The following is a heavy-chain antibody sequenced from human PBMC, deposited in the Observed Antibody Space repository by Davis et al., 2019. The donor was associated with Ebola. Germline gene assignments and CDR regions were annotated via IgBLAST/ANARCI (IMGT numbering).Heavy chain of an antibody. CDR1: GFTFSSYW. V-gene: IGHV3-7*03. CDR2: IKQDGSEK. D-gene: IGHD5-12*01. CDR3: ARVVWDSGYDRRIDY. J-gene: IGHJ4*02. Sequence: PGGSLRLSCAASGFTFSSYWMSWVRQAPGKGLEWVANIKQDGSEKYYVDSVKGRFTISRDNAKNSLYLQMNSLRAEDTAVYYCARVVWDSGYDRRIDYWGQGTLVTVSS.